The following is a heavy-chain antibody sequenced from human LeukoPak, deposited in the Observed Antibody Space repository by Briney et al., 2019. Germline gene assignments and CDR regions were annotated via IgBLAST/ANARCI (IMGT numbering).Heavy chain of an antibody. J-gene: IGHJ4*02. Sequence: EASVKVSCKASGGTFSSYAISWVRQAPGQGLEWMGGIIPIFGTANYAQKFQGRVTITADESTSTAYMELSSLRSEDTAVYYCARCGVGSSWPKGPYYFDYWGQGTLVTVSS. V-gene: IGHV1-69*13. D-gene: IGHD6-13*01. CDR1: GGTFSSYA. CDR2: IIPIFGTA. CDR3: ARCGVGSSWPKGPYYFDY.